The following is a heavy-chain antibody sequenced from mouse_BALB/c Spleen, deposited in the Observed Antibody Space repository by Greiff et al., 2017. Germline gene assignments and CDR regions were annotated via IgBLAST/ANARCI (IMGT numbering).Heavy chain of an antibody. D-gene: IGHD1-1*01. J-gene: IGHJ4*01. CDR2: IDPANGNT. V-gene: IGHV14-3*02. CDR1: GFTFKDTY. Sequence: EVQLQQSGAELVKPGASVKLSCTASGFTFKDTYMHWVNQRPEQGLEWIGRIDPANGNTKYDTKFQGKATITADTSTNTAYLQVSSLTSEDTAVYYCARWGPSILPGAMDYWGQGTSVTVSS. CDR3: ARWGPSILPGAMDY.